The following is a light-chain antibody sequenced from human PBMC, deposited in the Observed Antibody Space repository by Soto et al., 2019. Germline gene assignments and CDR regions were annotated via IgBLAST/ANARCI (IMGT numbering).Light chain of an antibody. CDR3: QQRSNWSVT. CDR1: QSVSSY. Sequence: EIVLTQSPATLSLSPGERATLSCRASQSVSSYLAWYQQKPGHAPRLLIYDASNRATGIPARFSGSGSGTDVTVTISSLEPEDFAVYYCQQRSNWSVTFGGGTKVEIK. CDR2: DAS. V-gene: IGKV3-11*01. J-gene: IGKJ4*01.